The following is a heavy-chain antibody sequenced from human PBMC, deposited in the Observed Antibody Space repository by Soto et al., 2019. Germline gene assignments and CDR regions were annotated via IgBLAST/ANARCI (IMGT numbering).Heavy chain of an antibody. V-gene: IGHV3-9*01. CDR1: GFTFDEYA. CDR2: ISWNSGSI. D-gene: IGHD2-2*01. CDR3: AKDIALLPAATHLDY. Sequence: PGGSLRLSCAASGFTFDEYAMHWVRQGPGKGLEWVSGISWNSGSIGYADSVKGRFTISRDNAKNSLYLQMNSLRAEDTALYYCAKDIALLPAATHLDYWGQGTLVTVSS. J-gene: IGHJ4*02.